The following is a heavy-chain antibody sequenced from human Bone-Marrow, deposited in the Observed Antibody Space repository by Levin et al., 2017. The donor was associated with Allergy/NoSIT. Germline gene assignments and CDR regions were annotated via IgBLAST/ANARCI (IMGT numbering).Heavy chain of an antibody. CDR1: GGTFSTFA. V-gene: IGHV1-69*10. CDR2: IIPFLGTP. Sequence: GASVKVSCKATGGTFSTFAITWVRQAPGQGLEWMGGIIPFLGTPQYAQKFQDRLTITADKATNVAYMELSSLKSEDTAIYYCARVRYCNGGSCYYEPGAFDNWGQGTGVTVSS. CDR3: ARVRYCNGGSCYYEPGAFDN. D-gene: IGHD2-15*01. J-gene: IGHJ3*02.